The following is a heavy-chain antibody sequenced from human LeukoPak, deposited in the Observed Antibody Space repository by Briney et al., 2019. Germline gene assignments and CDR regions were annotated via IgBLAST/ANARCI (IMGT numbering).Heavy chain of an antibody. CDR2: VYYSGTT. V-gene: IGHV4-59*12. D-gene: IGHD2-2*01. CDR1: GGSFSSYY. Sequence: SETLSLTCTVSGGSFSSYYWNWIRQPPGKGLEWIGYVYYSGTTNYNPTLKSRVTMSVDTSKNQFSLKLSSVTAADTAVYYCARDHVSQLPPGDAFDIWGQGTMVTVSS. CDR3: ARDHVSQLPPGDAFDI. J-gene: IGHJ3*02.